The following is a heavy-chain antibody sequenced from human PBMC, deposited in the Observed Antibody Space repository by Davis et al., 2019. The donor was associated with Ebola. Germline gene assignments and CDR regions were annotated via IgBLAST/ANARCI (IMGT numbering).Heavy chain of an antibody. D-gene: IGHD3-22*01. V-gene: IGHV5-51*01. CDR2: IYPGDSDT. J-gene: IGHJ5*02. Sequence: PGGSLRLSCKGSGYSFTSYWIGWVRQMPGKGLEWMGIIYPGDSDTRYSPSFQGQVTISADKSISTAYLQWSSLKASDTAMYYCARLSYYYDSSGYYQGPAWFDPWGQGTLVTVSS. CDR1: GYSFTSYW. CDR3: ARLSYYYDSSGYYQGPAWFDP.